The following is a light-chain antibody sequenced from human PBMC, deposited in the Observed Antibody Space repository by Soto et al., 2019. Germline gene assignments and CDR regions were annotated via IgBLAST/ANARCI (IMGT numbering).Light chain of an antibody. CDR2: EVS. Sequence: QSVLAQPASVSGSPGQSITISCTGTSSDVGGYNYVSWYQQHPGKAPKLMIYEVSNRPSGVSNRFSGSKSGNTASLTISGLQAEDEADYYCSSYTSSSTPWVFGTGTKATVL. J-gene: IGLJ1*01. V-gene: IGLV2-14*01. CDR1: SSDVGGYNY. CDR3: SSYTSSSTPWV.